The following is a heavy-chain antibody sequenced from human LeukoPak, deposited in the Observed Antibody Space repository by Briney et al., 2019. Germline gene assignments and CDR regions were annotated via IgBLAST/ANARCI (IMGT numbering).Heavy chain of an antibody. D-gene: IGHD5-18*01. CDR2: INPSGGST. CDR1: GYTFTSYY. CDR3: ARDIRLRGYSYGYADY. V-gene: IGHV1-46*01. Sequence: ASVKVSCKASGYTFTSYYMHWVRQAPGQGLEWMGIINPSGGSTSYAQKFQGRVTMTRDTSISTAYMELSRLRSDDTAVYYCARDIRLRGYSYGYADYWGQGTLVTVSS. J-gene: IGHJ4*02.